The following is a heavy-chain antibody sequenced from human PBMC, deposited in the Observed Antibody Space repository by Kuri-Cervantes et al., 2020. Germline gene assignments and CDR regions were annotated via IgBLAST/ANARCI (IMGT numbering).Heavy chain of an antibody. CDR2: MNPNSGGT. CDR1: GYTFTSYD. Sequence: ASVKVSCKASGYTFTSYDINWVRQATGQGLEWMGWMNPNSGGTNYAQKFQGRVTMTRDTSISTAYMELSRLRSDDTAVYYCARDAPPSTRGEKDYWGQGTLVTVSS. J-gene: IGHJ4*02. D-gene: IGHD3-16*01. CDR3: ARDAPPSTRGEKDY. V-gene: IGHV1-2*02.